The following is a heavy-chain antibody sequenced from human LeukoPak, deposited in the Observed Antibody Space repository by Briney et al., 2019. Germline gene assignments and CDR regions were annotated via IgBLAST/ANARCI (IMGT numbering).Heavy chain of an antibody. CDR2: INPNSGGT. V-gene: IGHV1-2*02. Sequence: ASVKVSCKASGYTFTGYYMHWARQAPGQGLEWMGWINPNSGGTNYAQKFQGRVTMTRDTSISTAYMELSRLRSDDTAVYYCARAQRGLRYCSGGSCYRFDYWGQGTLVTVSS. D-gene: IGHD2-15*01. J-gene: IGHJ4*02. CDR1: GYTFTGYY. CDR3: ARAQRGLRYCSGGSCYRFDY.